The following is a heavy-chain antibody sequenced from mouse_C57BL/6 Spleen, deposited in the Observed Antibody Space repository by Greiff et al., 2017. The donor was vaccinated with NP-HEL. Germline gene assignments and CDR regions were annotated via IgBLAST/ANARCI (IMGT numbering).Heavy chain of an antibody. CDR3: ARDLLTS. D-gene: IGHD4-1*01. V-gene: IGHV3-6*01. Sequence: ESGPGLVKPSQSLSLTCSVTGYSITSGYYWNWIRQFPGNKLEWMGYISYDGSNNYNPSLKNRISITRDTSKNQFFLKLNSVTTEDTATYYCARDLLTSWGQGTLVTVSA. CDR2: ISYDGSN. J-gene: IGHJ3*01. CDR1: GYSITSGYY.